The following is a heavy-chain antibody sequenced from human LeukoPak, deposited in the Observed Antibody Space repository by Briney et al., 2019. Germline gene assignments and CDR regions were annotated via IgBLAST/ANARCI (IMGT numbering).Heavy chain of an antibody. CDR1: GFTFSSYA. D-gene: IGHD3-22*01. V-gene: IGHV3-30*04. CDR2: ISYDGSNK. Sequence: GGSLRLSCAASGFTFSSYATHWVRQGPGKGLEWVAVISYDGSNKYCADSVKDRFTISRDNSKNSLYLQMNSLRAEDTAVYYCGREFAIYYYDSSGYYYVYFDYWGQGTLVTVSS. J-gene: IGHJ4*02. CDR3: GREFAIYYYDSSGYYYVYFDY.